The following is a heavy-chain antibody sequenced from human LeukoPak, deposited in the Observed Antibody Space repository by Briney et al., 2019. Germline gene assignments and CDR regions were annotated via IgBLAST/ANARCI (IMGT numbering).Heavy chain of an antibody. V-gene: IGHV4-38-2*02. D-gene: IGHD3-16*02. CDR2: IYHSGST. CDR3: VCEPPYRLFDY. J-gene: IGHJ4*02. CDR1: GYSISSGYY. Sequence: PSETLSLTCTVSGYSISSGYYWGWIRQPPGKGLEWIGSIYHSGSTYYNPSLKSRVTISVDTSKNQFSLKLSSVTAADTAVYYCVCEPPYRLFDYWGQGTPVTVSS.